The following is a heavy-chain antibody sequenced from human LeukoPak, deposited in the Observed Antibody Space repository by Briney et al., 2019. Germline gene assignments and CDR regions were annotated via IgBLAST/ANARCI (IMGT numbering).Heavy chain of an antibody. D-gene: IGHD3-16*01. V-gene: IGHV1-69*05. CDR3: AREQPSRVWGAFDI. CDR1: GGTFSSYA. J-gene: IGHJ3*02. Sequence: SVKVSCKASGGTFSSYAISWVRQAPGQGLEWMGGIIPIFGTANYAQKFQGRVTITTDESTSTAYMELSSLRSEDTAVYYCAREQPSRVWGAFDIWGQGTMVTVSS. CDR2: IIPIFGTA.